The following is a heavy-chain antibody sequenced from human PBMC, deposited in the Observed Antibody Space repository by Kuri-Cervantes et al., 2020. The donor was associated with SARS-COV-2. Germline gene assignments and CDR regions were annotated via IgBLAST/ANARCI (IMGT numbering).Heavy chain of an antibody. J-gene: IGHJ2*01. CDR3: ARARLGDWYFDL. CDR1: GFTVTSDY. Sequence: GESLKISCAASGFTVTSDYMTWVRQAPGKGLEWVSIIYSGGTTYYGDSVKGRFTMSRDTSKSTVYLQMDSQRVDDTAVYYCARARLGDWYFDLWGRGTMVTVSS. D-gene: IGHD3-16*01. CDR2: IYSGGTT. V-gene: IGHV3-66*01.